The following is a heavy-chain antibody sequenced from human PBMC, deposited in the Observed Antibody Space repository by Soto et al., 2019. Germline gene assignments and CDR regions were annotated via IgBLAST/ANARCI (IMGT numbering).Heavy chain of an antibody. CDR1: SGPDRSHN. J-gene: IGHJ6*02. D-gene: IGHD4-17*01. V-gene: IGHV4-59*08. CDR2: VYYTGDT. CDR3: VRQGIDYLHGLVDV. Sequence: QVQLQQSGPRLVKPSETLSLTCTVSSGPDRSHNWGWIRQPPGRGTEWIGYVYYTGDTAYNPSLRGRVTISADTSTNDISLTLNSVTAADTAVYYCVRQGIDYLHGLVDVWGQGTTVSVSS.